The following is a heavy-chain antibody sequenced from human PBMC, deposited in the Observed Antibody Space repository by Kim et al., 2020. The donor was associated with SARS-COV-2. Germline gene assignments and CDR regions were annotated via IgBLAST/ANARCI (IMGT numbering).Heavy chain of an antibody. D-gene: IGHD3-22*01. CDR2: ISAYNGNT. CDR1: GYTFTSYG. V-gene: IGHV1-18*01. Sequence: ASVKVSCKASGYTFTSYGISWVRQAPGQGLEWMGWISAYNGNTNYAQKLQGRVTMTTDTSTSTAYMELRSLRSDDTAVYYCARCHYDSSGYYYYYYYMDVWGKGTTVTVSS. J-gene: IGHJ6*03. CDR3: ARCHYDSSGYYYYYYYMDV.